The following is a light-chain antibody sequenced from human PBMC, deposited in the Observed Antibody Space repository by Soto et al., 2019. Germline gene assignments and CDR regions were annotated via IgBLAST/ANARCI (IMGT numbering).Light chain of an antibody. J-gene: IGKJ1*01. Sequence: DIQMTQSPSTLSASVGDRVTITCRASQSISSWLAWYQQKPGKAPNLLIYKASSLESGVPSRFSGSGSGTEFTLSISSMQSADFSTYYCQQYNTYSPAFGQGTKVEIK. V-gene: IGKV1-5*03. CDR2: KAS. CDR1: QSISSW. CDR3: QQYNTYSPA.